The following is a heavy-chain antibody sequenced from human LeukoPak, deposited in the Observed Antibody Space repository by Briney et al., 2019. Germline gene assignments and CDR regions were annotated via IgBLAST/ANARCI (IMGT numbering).Heavy chain of an antibody. V-gene: IGHV3-48*04. CDR1: GFTFSSYS. D-gene: IGHD3-16*01. J-gene: IGHJ4*02. Sequence: PGGSLRLSCAASGFTFSSYSMNWVRQAPGKGLEWVSYISSSSSTIYYADSVKGRFTISRDNAKNSLYLQMNSLRAEDTAVYYCARSRSPVGDYWGQGTLVTVSS. CDR2: ISSSSSTI. CDR3: ARSRSPVGDY.